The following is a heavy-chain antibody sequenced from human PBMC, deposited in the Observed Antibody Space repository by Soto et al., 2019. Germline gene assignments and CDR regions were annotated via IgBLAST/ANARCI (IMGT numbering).Heavy chain of an antibody. V-gene: IGHV1-69*13. CDR1: GGTFSSYA. D-gene: IGHD3-3*01. CDR3: AIVHGNKKVRLLEWLWPLDY. CDR2: IIPIFGTA. J-gene: IGHJ4*02. Sequence: SLKVSCKASGGTFSSYAISWVRQAPGQGLEWMGGIIPIFGTANYAQKFQGRVTITADESTSTAYMERSSLRSEDTTVYYCAIVHGNKKVRLLEWLWPLDYWGQGTLVTVSS.